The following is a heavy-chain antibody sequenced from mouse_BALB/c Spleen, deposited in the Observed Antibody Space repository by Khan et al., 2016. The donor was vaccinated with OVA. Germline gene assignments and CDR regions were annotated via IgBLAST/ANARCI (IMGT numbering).Heavy chain of an antibody. CDR3: ARRNYFGDTFAY. Sequence: QVQLQQSGAELARPGASVKLSCKASGYTFTDYYINWVKQRTGQGLEWIGEINPGSGDIYYNEKFKGKATLTEDKSSSTAYMQLISLTSEDAAVYCCARRNYFGDTFAYWGQGTLVTVSA. V-gene: IGHV1-77*01. J-gene: IGHJ3*01. CDR2: INPGSGDI. CDR1: GYTFTDYY. D-gene: IGHD1-2*01.